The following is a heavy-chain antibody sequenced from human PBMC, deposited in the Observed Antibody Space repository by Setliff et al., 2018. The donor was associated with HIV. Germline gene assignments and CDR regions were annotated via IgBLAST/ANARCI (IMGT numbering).Heavy chain of an antibody. J-gene: IGHJ3*02. D-gene: IGHD5-12*01. CDR2: ISSSSRSK. Sequence: GGSLRLSCAASGFTFDDYSMNWVRQAPGKGLEWVSSISSSSRSKYYADSVKGRFTISRDNGKDSLYLQMNSLRADDTALYYCAREGQATDSFDIWGQGTMVTVSS. CDR1: GFTFDDYS. V-gene: IGHV3-21*06. CDR3: AREGQATDSFDI.